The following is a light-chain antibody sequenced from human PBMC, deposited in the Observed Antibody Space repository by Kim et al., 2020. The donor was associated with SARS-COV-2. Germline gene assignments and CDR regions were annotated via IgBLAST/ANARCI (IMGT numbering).Light chain of an antibody. CDR1: QLGYKY. CDR3: QTWDSTTVL. V-gene: IGLV3-1*01. CDR2: QDT. Sequence: SYELTQPPSVSVSPGQTASITCSGNQLGYKYACWYQQKPGQSPVLVIYQDTKRPSGIPVRFSGSNSGNTATLTISGTQAMDEADYYCQTWDSTTVLFGGG. J-gene: IGLJ2*01.